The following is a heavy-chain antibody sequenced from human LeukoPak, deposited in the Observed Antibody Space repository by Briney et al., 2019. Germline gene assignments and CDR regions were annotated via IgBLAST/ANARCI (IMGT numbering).Heavy chain of an antibody. CDR3: ARGGKYYDYVWGSYIFDY. Sequence: SETLSLTCTVSGGSISSYYWSWIRQRPGKGLEWIGFSYYSGSNNYNPSLKSRVTMSVDTSKNKFSLNLSSVTAADTAVYYCARGGKYYDYVWGSYIFDYWGQGTLVTVSS. J-gene: IGHJ4*02. CDR2: SYYSGSN. V-gene: IGHV4-59*01. CDR1: GGSISSYY. D-gene: IGHD3-16*01.